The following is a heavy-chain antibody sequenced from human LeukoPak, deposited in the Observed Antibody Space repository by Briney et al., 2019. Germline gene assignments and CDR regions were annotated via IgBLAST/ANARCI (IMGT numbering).Heavy chain of an antibody. D-gene: IGHD6-6*01. CDR2: ISGSSSYI. CDR1: GFTFSSYS. CDR3: ARGLYSSSPFPSY. V-gene: IGHV3-21*06. J-gene: IGHJ4*02. Sequence: GGSLRLSCAASGFTFSSYSMAWVRQAPTKGLEWVASISGSSSYIYYADSVKGRFTISRDNAKNSLYLLMNSLTAEDTAVYYCARGLYSSSPFPSYWGQGTLVTVSS.